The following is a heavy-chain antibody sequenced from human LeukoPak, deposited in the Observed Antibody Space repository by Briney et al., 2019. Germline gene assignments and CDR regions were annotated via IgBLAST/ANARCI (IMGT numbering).Heavy chain of an antibody. CDR1: GFTFDDYA. Sequence: GGSLRLSCAASGFTFDDYAMHWVRQAPGKGLEWVSGISWNSGSIGYADSVKGRFTISRDNAKNSLYLQMNSLRAEDTALYYCAKDGDSSDLNPQFDYWGQGTLVTVSS. J-gene: IGHJ4*02. D-gene: IGHD3-22*01. CDR3: AKDGDSSDLNPQFDY. V-gene: IGHV3-9*01. CDR2: ISWNSGSI.